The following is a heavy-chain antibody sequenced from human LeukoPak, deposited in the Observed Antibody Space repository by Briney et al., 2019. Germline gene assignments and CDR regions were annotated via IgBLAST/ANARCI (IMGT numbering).Heavy chain of an antibody. Sequence: PSETLSLTCTVSGGSISSSSYYWGRIRQPPGKGLEWIGSIYYSGSTYYNPSLKSRVTISVDTSKNQFSLKLSSVTAADTAVYYCARGRRRYYYDSSGRHYQWLSANDYWGQGTLVTVSS. D-gene: IGHD3-22*01. V-gene: IGHV4-39*01. CDR3: ARGRRRYYYDSSGRHYQWLSANDY. J-gene: IGHJ4*02. CDR1: GGSISSSSYY. CDR2: IYYSGST.